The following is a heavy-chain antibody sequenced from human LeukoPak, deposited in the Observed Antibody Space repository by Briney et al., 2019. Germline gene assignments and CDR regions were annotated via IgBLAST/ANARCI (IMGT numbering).Heavy chain of an antibody. J-gene: IGHJ5*02. CDR1: GGSISSYY. V-gene: IGHV4-59*01. CDR3: ARVRYSNYVGPYNWFDP. CDR2: IFYSGST. D-gene: IGHD4-11*01. Sequence: SETLSLTCTVSGGSISSYYWSWIRQPPGKGLEWIGYIFYSGSTNYNPSLKSRVTISVDTSKNQFSLKLSSVTAADTAVYYWARVRYSNYVGPYNWFDPWGQGTLVTVSS.